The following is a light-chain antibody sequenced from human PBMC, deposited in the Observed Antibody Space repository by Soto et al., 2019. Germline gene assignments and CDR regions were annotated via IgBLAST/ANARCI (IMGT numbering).Light chain of an antibody. J-gene: IGLJ2*01. CDR3: SSYTSSSTLVV. Sequence: QSALTQPASVSGSPGQSITISCTGTSSDVGGYNYVSWYQQHPGKAPKLMIYDVSNRPSGVSNRFSGSKSGNTASLTISALQAEDEADYYCSSYTSSSTLVVFGGGTKLTAL. CDR1: SSDVGGYNY. CDR2: DVS. V-gene: IGLV2-14*01.